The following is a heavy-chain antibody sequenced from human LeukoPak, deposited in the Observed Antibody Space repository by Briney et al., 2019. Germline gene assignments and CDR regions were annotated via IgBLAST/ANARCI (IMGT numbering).Heavy chain of an antibody. Sequence: GGSLRLSCAASGFTFSSYEMNWVRQAPGKGLEWVSYISSSGSTIYYADSVKGRFTISRDNAKNSLYLQMNSLRAEDTAVYYCARDLVVVVAAKDYYYMDVWGKGTTVTVSS. V-gene: IGHV3-48*03. J-gene: IGHJ6*03. D-gene: IGHD2-15*01. CDR3: ARDLVVVVAAKDYYYMDV. CDR1: GFTFSSYE. CDR2: ISSSGSTI.